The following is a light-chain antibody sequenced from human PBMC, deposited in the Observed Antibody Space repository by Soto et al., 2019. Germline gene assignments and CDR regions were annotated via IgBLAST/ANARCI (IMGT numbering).Light chain of an antibody. V-gene: IGLV2-14*01. J-gene: IGLJ2*01. Sequence: QSALTQPASVSGSPGQSITISCTGTSSDVGGHNYVSWYQQHPGKAPKLMIYEVSYRPSGVSNRFSGSKSGNTASLTISGLQAEDEADYYYSSYTSSTSRVFGGGTKVTVL. CDR1: SSDVGGHNY. CDR3: SSYTSSTSRV. CDR2: EVS.